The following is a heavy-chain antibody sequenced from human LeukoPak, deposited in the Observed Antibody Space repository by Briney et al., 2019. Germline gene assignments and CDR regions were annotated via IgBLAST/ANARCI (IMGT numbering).Heavy chain of an antibody. V-gene: IGHV4-59*12. CDR2: IYYSGST. CDR3: ARDKYYYDSSGYYYFDY. CDR1: DGSITNYY. Sequence: SETLSLTCTVSDGSITNYYWSWIRQPPGKGLEWIGHIYYSGSTNYNPSLKSRVTMSVDTSKNQFSLKLSSVTAADTAVYYCARDKYYYDSSGYYYFDYWGQGTLVTVSS. D-gene: IGHD3-22*01. J-gene: IGHJ4*02.